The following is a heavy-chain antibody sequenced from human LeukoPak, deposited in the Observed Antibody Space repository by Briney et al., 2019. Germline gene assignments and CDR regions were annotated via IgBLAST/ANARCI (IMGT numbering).Heavy chain of an antibody. J-gene: IGHJ4*02. D-gene: IGHD6-6*01. CDR1: GGTFSSYA. V-gene: IGHV1-69*05. CDR2: IILIFGTA. CDR3: ARVTRGSSSALDYFDY. Sequence: SVKVSCKASGGTFSSYAISWVRQAPGQGLEWMGGIILIFGTANYAQKFQGRVTITTDESTSTAYMELSSLRSEDTAVYYCARVTRGSSSALDYFDYWGQGTLVTVSS.